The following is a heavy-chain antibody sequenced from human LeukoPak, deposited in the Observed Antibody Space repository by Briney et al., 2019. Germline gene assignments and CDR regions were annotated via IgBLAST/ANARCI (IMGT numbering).Heavy chain of an antibody. Sequence: GGYVRLSCAASGFTFSDYYMSWNRQAPGKGLEWVSYISSSSSYTNYADSVKGRFTISRDNAKNSLYLQMNGLRAEDTAVYYCARGYYYDSSGPNWFDPWGEGTVDPVSS. CDR2: ISSSSSYT. CDR1: GFTFSDYY. D-gene: IGHD3-22*01. V-gene: IGHV3-11*05. J-gene: IGHJ5*02. CDR3: ARGYYYDSSGPNWFDP.